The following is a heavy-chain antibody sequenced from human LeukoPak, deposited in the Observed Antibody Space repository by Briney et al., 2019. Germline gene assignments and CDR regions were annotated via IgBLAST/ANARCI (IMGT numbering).Heavy chain of an antibody. D-gene: IGHD7-27*01. CDR1: GYSFTNYW. J-gene: IGHJ4*02. Sequence: GESLKISCKGSGYSFTNYWIGWVRQMPGKGLEWMGIIYPTDSDTRYRPSFQGQVTMSVDRSTNTAYLQGSSLKASDTAMYYCARHDLTGSYFDFWGQGTLVTVSS. CDR2: IYPTDSDT. CDR3: ARHDLTGSYFDF. V-gene: IGHV5-51*01.